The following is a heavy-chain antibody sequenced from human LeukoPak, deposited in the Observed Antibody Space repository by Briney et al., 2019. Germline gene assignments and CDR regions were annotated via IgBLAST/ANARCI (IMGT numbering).Heavy chain of an antibody. CDR1: GYTFTSYD. Sequence: ASVKVSCKASGYTFTSYDINWVRQATGQGLEWMGWMNPNSGNTGYAQKLQGRVTMTRNTSISTAYMELSSLRSEDTAVYYCARSGGRGIRYFDWIYRYYFDYWGQGTLVTVS. D-gene: IGHD3-9*01. CDR2: MNPNSGNT. V-gene: IGHV1-8*01. J-gene: IGHJ4*02. CDR3: ARSGGRGIRYFDWIYRYYFDY.